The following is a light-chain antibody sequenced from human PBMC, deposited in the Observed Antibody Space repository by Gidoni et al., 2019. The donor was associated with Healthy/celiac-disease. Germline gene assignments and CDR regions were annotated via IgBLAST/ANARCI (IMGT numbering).Light chain of an antibody. J-gene: IGKJ1*01. CDR1: QSVSSY. V-gene: IGKV3-11*01. CDR3: QQRSNWPPGT. Sequence: EIVLTQSPATLSLSPGERATLSCRASQSVSSYLAWYQQKPGQAPRLLIYDASNRATGIPARFRGSGSGTDFTLTISSLEPEDFAVYYCQQRSNWPPGTFXXXTKVEIK. CDR2: DAS.